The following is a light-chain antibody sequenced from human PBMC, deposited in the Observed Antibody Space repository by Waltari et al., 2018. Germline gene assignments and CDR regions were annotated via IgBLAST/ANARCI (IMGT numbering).Light chain of an antibody. V-gene: IGKV4-1*01. Sequence: DIVMTQSPDSLAVSLGARATINCKSSQSLLYSSNNKNSLAWYPQKPGQPPKLLIYWASSRESGVPDRFSASGSGTDFTLTISSLQAEDVAVYYCQQYYSTPLTFGGGTKVEIK. CDR2: WAS. CDR1: QSLLYSSNNKNS. J-gene: IGKJ4*01. CDR3: QQYYSTPLT.